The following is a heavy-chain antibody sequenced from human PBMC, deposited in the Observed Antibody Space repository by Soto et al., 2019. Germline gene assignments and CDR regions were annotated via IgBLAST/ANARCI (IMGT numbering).Heavy chain of an antibody. J-gene: IGHJ6*02. V-gene: IGHV3-33*01. CDR1: GFTFSSYG. D-gene: IGHD3-10*01. CDR3: ARTAGSGSYRTPYYYYGMDV. CDR2: IWYDGSNK. Sequence: GGSLRLSWAASGFTFSSYGMHWVRQAPGKGLEWVAVIWYDGSNKYYADSVKGRFTISRDNSKNTLYLQMNSLRAEDTAVYYCARTAGSGSYRTPYYYYGMDVSGQGTTVTVSS.